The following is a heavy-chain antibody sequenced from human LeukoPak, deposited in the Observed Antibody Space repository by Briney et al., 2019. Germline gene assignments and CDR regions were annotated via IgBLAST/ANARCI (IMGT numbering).Heavy chain of an antibody. CDR1: EFTLISDR. J-gene: IGHJ4*02. CDR2: LKQVGSEK. Sequence: TGGSLRLSGEALEFTLISDRRSGAGKPQGKGREGGAKLKQVGSEKYYVDSVKGRFTISRDNAKNSLYLQMNSLRAEDTAVYYCAKDGGRGLIRGSEGPQFDYWGQGTLVTVSS. D-gene: IGHD3-16*01. V-gene: IGHV3-7*03. CDR3: AKDGGRGLIRGSEGPQFDY.